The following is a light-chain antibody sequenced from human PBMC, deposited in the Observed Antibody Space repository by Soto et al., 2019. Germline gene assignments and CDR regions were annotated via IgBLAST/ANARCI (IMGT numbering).Light chain of an antibody. V-gene: IGLV2-14*01. CDR2: DVS. CDR3: NSYTSSGTGV. J-gene: IGLJ1*01. CDR1: SSDVGGYNY. Sequence: QSALTQPASVSGSPGQSITISCTGTSSDVGGYNYVSWYQQHPGKAPKLMIYDVSNRPSGVSNRFSGSKSGNTASLTISGLQPEDEADYYYNSYTSSGTGVFGTGTKLTVL.